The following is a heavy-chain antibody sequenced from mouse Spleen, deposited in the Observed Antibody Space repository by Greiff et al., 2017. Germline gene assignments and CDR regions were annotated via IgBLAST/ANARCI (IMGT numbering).Heavy chain of an antibody. J-gene: IGHJ1*01. Sequence: VHVKQSGAELVRPGASVKLSCTASGFNIKDDYMHWVKQRPEQGLEWIGWIYPENGDTEYASKFQGKATITADTSSNTAYLQLSSLTSEDTAVYYCTRGSSYGGYFDVWGAGTTVTVSS. CDR1: GFNIKDDY. D-gene: IGHD1-1*01. CDR3: TRGSSYGGYFDV. V-gene: IGHV14-4*01. CDR2: IYPENGDT.